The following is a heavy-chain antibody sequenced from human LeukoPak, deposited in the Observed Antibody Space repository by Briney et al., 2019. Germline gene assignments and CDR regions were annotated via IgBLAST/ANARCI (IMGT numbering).Heavy chain of an antibody. V-gene: IGHV3-30*02. CDR2: IGYDGSNK. D-gene: IGHD4-17*01. CDR3: AKRGGTTVTTSNFHMDV. CDR1: GFTFCSYG. J-gene: IGHJ6*03. Sequence: GGSLRLSCAASGFTFCSYGMHCVRQAPGKGLEWVAFIGYDGSNKYTADSARGRFTLSRDNSKDTLYLQMNSLRAEDTAVYYCAKRGGTTVTTSNFHMDVWGKGTTVTVSS.